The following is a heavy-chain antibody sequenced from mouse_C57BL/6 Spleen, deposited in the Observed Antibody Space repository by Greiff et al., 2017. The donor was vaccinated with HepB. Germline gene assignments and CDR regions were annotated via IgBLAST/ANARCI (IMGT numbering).Heavy chain of an antibody. CDR2: INPSSGYT. CDR3: ARGEMITRAMDY. D-gene: IGHD2-4*01. J-gene: IGHJ4*01. CDR1: GYTFTSYT. V-gene: IGHV1-4*01. Sequence: VQLQESGAELARPGASVKMSCKASGYTFTSYTMHWVKQRPGQGLEWIGYINPSSGYTKYNQKFKDKATLTADKSSSTAYMQLSSLTSEDSAVYYCARGEMITRAMDYWGQGTSVTVSS.